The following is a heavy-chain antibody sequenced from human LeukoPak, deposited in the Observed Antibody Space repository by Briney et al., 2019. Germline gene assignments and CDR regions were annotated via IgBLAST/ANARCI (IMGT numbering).Heavy chain of an antibody. V-gene: IGHV3-7*01. D-gene: IGHD3-3*01. CDR2: IKQDGSDK. CDR1: GFTFSSYW. J-gene: IGHJ4*02. CDR3: ARENDIWSGYSPFDS. Sequence: GGSLTLPCVASGFTFSSYWMNWVRQAPGKGLEWVANIKQDGSDKQYVDSVKGRFTIPRDKAKNSLSLQMNTQSAGDPAVFFCARENDIWSGYSPFDSWGQGTLVTVSS.